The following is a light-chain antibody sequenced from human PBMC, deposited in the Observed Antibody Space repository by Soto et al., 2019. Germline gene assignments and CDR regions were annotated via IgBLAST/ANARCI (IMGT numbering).Light chain of an antibody. Sequence: QSALTQPASVSGSPGQSITISCTGTSSDVGAYIFVSWYQQYPGTATQLVIYEVSRRPSGVASRFSGSKSGNTASLTISGLQAEDEADYYCSSYTSASTRVFGGGTKLTVL. CDR2: EVS. V-gene: IGLV2-14*01. CDR1: SSDVGAYIF. CDR3: SSYTSASTRV. J-gene: IGLJ2*01.